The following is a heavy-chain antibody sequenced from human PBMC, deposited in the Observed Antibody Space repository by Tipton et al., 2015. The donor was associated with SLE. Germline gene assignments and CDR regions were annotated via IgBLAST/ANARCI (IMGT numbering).Heavy chain of an antibody. D-gene: IGHD3-16*01. CDR1: GGSISSYY. CDR3: ARHGTPLGPRVDY. V-gene: IGHV4-39*01. J-gene: IGHJ4*02. CDR2: IYYSGST. Sequence: TLSLTCTVSGGSISSYYWSWIRQPPGKGLEWIGSIYYSGSTYYNPSLKSRVTISVDTSKNQFSLKLSSVTAADTAVYYCARHGTPLGPRVDYWGQGTLVTVSS.